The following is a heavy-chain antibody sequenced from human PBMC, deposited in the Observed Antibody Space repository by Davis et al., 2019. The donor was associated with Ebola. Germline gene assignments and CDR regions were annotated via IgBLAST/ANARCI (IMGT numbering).Heavy chain of an antibody. CDR3: AKSAAVAASLSY. J-gene: IGHJ4*02. Sequence: SLKISCAASGFTFDDYAMHWVRQAPGKGLEWVSGISWNSGSIGYADSVKGRFTISRDNAKNSLYLQMNSLRAEDTAVYYCAKSAAVAASLSYWGQGTLVTVSS. CDR2: ISWNSGSI. D-gene: IGHD6-19*01. V-gene: IGHV3-9*01. CDR1: GFTFDDYA.